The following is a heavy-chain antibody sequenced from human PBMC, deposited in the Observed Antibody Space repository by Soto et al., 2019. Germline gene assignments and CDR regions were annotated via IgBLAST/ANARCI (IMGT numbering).Heavy chain of an antibody. V-gene: IGHV3-33*01. Sequence: GGSLRLSAAAPGFTFSKYDMPWVRQAPGKGLEWVTVIRYDGSKNYYADPVKGRFAISRETSKNTQYLQMSSLRSEDTAVYYCARDNYGMDVWGQGTTVTVSS. J-gene: IGHJ6*02. CDR3: ARDNYGMDV. CDR2: IRYDGSKN. CDR1: GFTFSKYD.